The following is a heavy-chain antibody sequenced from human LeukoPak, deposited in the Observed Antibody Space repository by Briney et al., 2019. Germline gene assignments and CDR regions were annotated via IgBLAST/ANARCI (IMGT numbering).Heavy chain of an antibody. CDR2: INHSGST. Sequence: SETLSLTCAVYGGSFSGYYWSWIRQPPGKGLEWIGEINHSGSTNYNPSLESRVTISVDTSKNQFSLKLSSVTAADTAVYYCARGTVGATHLDYWGQGTLVTVSS. CDR3: ARGTVGATHLDY. V-gene: IGHV4-34*01. D-gene: IGHD1-26*01. J-gene: IGHJ4*02. CDR1: GGSFSGYY.